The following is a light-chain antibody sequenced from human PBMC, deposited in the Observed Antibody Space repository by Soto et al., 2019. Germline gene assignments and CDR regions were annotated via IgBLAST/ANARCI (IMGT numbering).Light chain of an antibody. Sequence: DIQMTQSPSSLSASVGDRVTITCRASQSIYSYVDWYQQKPGKAPKLLIYTASSLQSGVPSRFSGSGSGTDFTLTISSLQPEDFATYYCQQTYSSPLTFGPGTKVEI. J-gene: IGKJ1*01. V-gene: IGKV1-39*01. CDR3: QQTYSSPLT. CDR2: TAS. CDR1: QSIYSY.